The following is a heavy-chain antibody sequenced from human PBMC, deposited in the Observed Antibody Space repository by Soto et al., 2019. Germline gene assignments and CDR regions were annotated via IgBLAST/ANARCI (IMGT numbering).Heavy chain of an antibody. CDR1: GDSIKTETW. CDR3: AREGRLQWFES. V-gene: IGHV4-4*02. Sequence: QVHLQESGPGLVKPSETLSLTCAVSGDSIKTETWWSWLRQLPGTGLEWIGEIKHTGDANANPALRSRVSMSVDRPKNQFCRNLRSVSAADTAVYFCAREGRLQWFESWGQGTLFTVSS. J-gene: IGHJ5*01. CDR2: IKHTGDA.